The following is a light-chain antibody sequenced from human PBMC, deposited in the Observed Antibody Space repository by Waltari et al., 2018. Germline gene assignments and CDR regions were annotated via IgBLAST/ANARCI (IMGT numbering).Light chain of an antibody. CDR1: QSVSRTY. V-gene: IGKV3-20*01. CDR3: QQYSSAPNT. CDR2: GVS. Sequence: DIVLTQSPGTLSLSPGERATLPGRASQSVSRTYLAWYQQKPGQAPRLLIYGVSSRATGIPDRFSGSGSGTDFTLTISRLDPEDFAVYFCQQYSSAPNTFGQGTKLEIK. J-gene: IGKJ2*01.